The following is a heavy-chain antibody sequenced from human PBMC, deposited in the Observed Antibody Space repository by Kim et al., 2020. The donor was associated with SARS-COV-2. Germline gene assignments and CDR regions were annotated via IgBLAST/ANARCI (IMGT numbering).Heavy chain of an antibody. CDR3: ARAPNDFWSGYPYYFDY. CDR2: IYYSGNT. D-gene: IGHD3-3*01. J-gene: IGHJ4*02. Sequence: SETLSLTCTVSGGSVSSGSYFWSWIRQPPGKGLEWIGYIYYSGNTNYNPSIKSRVTMSVDTSKNQFSLKLRSVTAADTAVYYCARAPNDFWSGYPYYFDYWGQGTLVTVSS. V-gene: IGHV4-61*01. CDR1: GGSVSSGSYF.